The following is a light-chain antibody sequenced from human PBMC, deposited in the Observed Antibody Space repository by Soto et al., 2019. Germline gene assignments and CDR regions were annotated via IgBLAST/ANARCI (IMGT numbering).Light chain of an antibody. CDR3: QAYDYSLTAAV. J-gene: IGLJ3*02. CDR2: EVI. Sequence: QSVLTQPPSASGSPGQSVTISCTGSSSDVGGYEYVSWYQQHPGKAPKLIIYEVIKRPSGVPDRFSGSKSGNTASLTVSGLQAEDEADYYCQAYDYSLTAAVFGGGTKLTVL. CDR1: SSDVGGYEY. V-gene: IGLV2-8*01.